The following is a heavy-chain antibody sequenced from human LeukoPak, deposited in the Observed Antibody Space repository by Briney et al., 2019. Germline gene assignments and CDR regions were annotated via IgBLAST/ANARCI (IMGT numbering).Heavy chain of an antibody. CDR1: GYTFTSYG. CDR3: ARARPYYYDSSGFDAFDI. V-gene: IGHV1-69*04. D-gene: IGHD3-22*01. Sequence: SVKVSCKASGYTFTSYGISWVRQAPGQGLEWMGRIIPILGIANYAQKFQGRVTITADKSTSTAYMELSSLRSEDTAVYYCARARPYYYDSSGFDAFDIWGQGTMVTVSS. CDR2: IIPILGIA. J-gene: IGHJ3*02.